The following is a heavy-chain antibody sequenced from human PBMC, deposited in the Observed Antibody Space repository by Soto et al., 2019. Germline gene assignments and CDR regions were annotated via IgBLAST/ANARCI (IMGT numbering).Heavy chain of an antibody. CDR3: ARDPRSYYDILTGYRGNAFDI. Sequence: QVQLVQSGAEVKKPGASVKVSCKASGYTFTSYAMHWVRQAPGQRLEWMGWINAGNGNTKYSQKFQGRVTITMDTYASTTYMERSCLRSEDTAVYYCARDPRSYYDILTGYRGNAFDIWGQGTMVTVSS. CDR2: INAGNGNT. D-gene: IGHD3-9*01. CDR1: GYTFTSYA. V-gene: IGHV1-3*01. J-gene: IGHJ3*02.